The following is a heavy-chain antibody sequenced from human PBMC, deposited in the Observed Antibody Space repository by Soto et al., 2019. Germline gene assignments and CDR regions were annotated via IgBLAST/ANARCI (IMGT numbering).Heavy chain of an antibody. J-gene: IGHJ6*02. CDR1: GGSFSGYY. CDR2: INHSGST. V-gene: IGHV4-34*01. CDR3: ARGEYYDFWSGYYTNYYYGMDF. Sequence: PSETLSLTCAVYGGSFSGYYWSWIRQPPGKGLEWIGEINHSGSTNYNPSLKSRVTISVDTSKNQFSLKLSSVTAADTAVYYCARGEYYDFWSGYYTNYYYGMDFWGQGTTVTVSS. D-gene: IGHD3-3*01.